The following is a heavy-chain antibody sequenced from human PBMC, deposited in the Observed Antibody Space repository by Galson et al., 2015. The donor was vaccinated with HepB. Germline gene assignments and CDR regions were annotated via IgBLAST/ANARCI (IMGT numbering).Heavy chain of an antibody. J-gene: IGHJ6*02. CDR3: ARDGFGLVTGYYGMDV. CDR2: IKQDGSEK. Sequence: SLRLSCAASGFTFSSYWMSWVRQAPGKGLEWVANIKQDGSEKYYVDSVKGRFTISRDNAKNSLYLQMSSLRAEDTAVYYCARDGFGLVTGYYGMDVWGQGTTVTVSS. CDR1: GFTFSSYW. D-gene: IGHD3/OR15-3a*01. V-gene: IGHV3-7*03.